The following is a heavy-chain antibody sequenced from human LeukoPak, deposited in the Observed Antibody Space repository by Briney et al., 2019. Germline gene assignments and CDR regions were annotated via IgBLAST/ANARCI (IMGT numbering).Heavy chain of an antibody. CDR2: ISYDGSNK. D-gene: IGHD6-13*01. CDR3: ATSSYSSSRYSSN. Sequence: PGRSLRLSCAASGFTFSSYGMHWVRQAPGKGLKWVAVISYDGSNKYYEDSVKGRFTISRDNSKNTLYLQMNSLRGEDTAVYYCATSSYSSSRYSSNWGQGTLVTVSS. J-gene: IGHJ4*02. V-gene: IGHV3-30*03. CDR1: GFTFSSYG.